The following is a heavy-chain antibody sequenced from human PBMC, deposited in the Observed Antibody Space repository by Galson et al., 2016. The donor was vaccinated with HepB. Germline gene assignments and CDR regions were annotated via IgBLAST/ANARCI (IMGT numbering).Heavy chain of an antibody. V-gene: IGHV4-4*02. CDR1: GGSINSTHW. CDR2: ISPSGSL. CDR3: TSVKWGCSGNSCVLDP. J-gene: IGHJ5*02. D-gene: IGHD2-2*01. Sequence: EPLSLTCTVSGGSINSTHWWTWVRQSPGKGLEWIGGISPSGSLNYNPPLNSRVSSSLDNSRNYFSVKLTSVTAADPAIYYCTSVKWGCSGNSCVLDPWGQGTLVTVSS.